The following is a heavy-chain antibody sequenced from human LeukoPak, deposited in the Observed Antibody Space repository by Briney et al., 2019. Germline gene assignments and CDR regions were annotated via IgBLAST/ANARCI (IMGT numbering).Heavy chain of an antibody. Sequence: PGGSLRLSCAASGFTFSNYPIHWVRQAPGKGLEWVAVISHDGSNKYYADSVKGRFTISRDNSKNTLYLQMNSLRADDTAVYYCARQGNFYYYYMDVWGKGTTVTVSS. CDR3: ARQGNFYYYYMDV. CDR1: GFTFSNYP. V-gene: IGHV3-30*04. J-gene: IGHJ6*03. CDR2: ISHDGSNK.